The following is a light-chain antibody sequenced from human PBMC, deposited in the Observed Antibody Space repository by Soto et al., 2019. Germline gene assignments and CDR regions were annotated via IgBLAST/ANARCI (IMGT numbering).Light chain of an antibody. J-gene: IGLJ2*01. CDR3: AAWDDSLNGLV. Sequence: QSVLTQPPSASGTPGQRLTISCSGSSSNIGSNTVTWYQQLPGTAPKVLIHSNDRRPSGVPDRFSGSKSGTSASLAISGLLSDDEADYYCAAWDDSLNGLVFGGGTKLT. CDR2: SND. CDR1: SSNIGSNT. V-gene: IGLV1-44*01.